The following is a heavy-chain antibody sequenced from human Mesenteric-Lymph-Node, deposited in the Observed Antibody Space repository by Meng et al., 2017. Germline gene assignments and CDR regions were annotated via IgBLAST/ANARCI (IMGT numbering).Heavy chain of an antibody. CDR1: GFTFSSYA. V-gene: IGHV3-21*05. CDR2: ISSTGYFI. CDR3: ARDRYCSSTSCHDFDN. D-gene: IGHD2-2*01. J-gene: IGHJ4*02. Sequence: GESLKISCAASGFTFSSYAMNWVRQAPGKGLEWVAYISSTGYFIYYSESVKGRFTISRDNAKNTLYLQMNSLRAEDTAVYYCARDRYCSSTSCHDFDNWGQGTLVTVSS.